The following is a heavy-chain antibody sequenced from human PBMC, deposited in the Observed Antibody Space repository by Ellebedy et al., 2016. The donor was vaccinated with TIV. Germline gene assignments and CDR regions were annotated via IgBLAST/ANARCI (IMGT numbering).Heavy chain of an antibody. J-gene: IGHJ5*02. CDR1: GFTFSSYA. D-gene: IGHD3-16*01. CDR2: ISAGGGST. V-gene: IGHV3-23*01. Sequence: GGSLRLXXAASGFTFSSYAMSWVRQAPGKGLEWVSAISAGGGSTYYADSVKGRFTISRDNSKNTLYLQMNSLRAEDTAVYYCAKGGGAVTPFDPWGQGTLVTVSS. CDR3: AKGGGAVTPFDP.